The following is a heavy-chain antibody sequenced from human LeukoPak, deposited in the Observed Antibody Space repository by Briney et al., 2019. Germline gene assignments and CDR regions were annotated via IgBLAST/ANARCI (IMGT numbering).Heavy chain of an antibody. J-gene: IGHJ3*02. CDR3: ARALKYYDSSGYYLRADAFDI. CDR1: GYTFTGYY. D-gene: IGHD3-22*01. Sequence: ASVKVSCKASGYTFTGYYMHWVRQAPGQGLEWMGWINPNSSGTNYAQKFQGRVTMTRDTSISTAYMELSRLRSDDTAVYYCARALKYYDSSGYYLRADAFDIWGQGTMVTVSS. CDR2: INPNSSGT. V-gene: IGHV1-2*02.